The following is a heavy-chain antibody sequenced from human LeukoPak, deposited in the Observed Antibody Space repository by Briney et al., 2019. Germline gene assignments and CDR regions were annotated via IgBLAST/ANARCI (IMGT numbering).Heavy chain of an antibody. J-gene: IGHJ3*02. CDR2: MNPNSGNT. V-gene: IGHV1-8*01. Sequence: GASVKVSCKASGYTFSSYDINWVRQATGQGLEWMGWMNPNSGNTGYEQKFQGRVTMTRNTSISTAYMELSSLRSEDTAVYYCARDGERSADAFDIWGQGTMVTVSS. CDR1: GYTFSSYD. D-gene: IGHD1-26*01. CDR3: ARDGERSADAFDI.